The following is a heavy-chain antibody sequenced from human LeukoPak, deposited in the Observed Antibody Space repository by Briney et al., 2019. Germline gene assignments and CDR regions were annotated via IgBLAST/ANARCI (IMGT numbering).Heavy chain of an antibody. V-gene: IGHV1-69*06. D-gene: IGHD3-10*01. CDR2: IIPIFGTA. CDR1: GGTFSSYA. CDR3: ARGIGRLQLLWYFDY. Sequence: SVKVSCKASGGTFSSYAISWVRQAPGQGLEWMGGIIPIFGTANYAQKFQGRVTITADKSTSTAYMELSNLRSEDTAVYYCARGIGRLQLLWYFDYWGQGTLVTVSS. J-gene: IGHJ4*02.